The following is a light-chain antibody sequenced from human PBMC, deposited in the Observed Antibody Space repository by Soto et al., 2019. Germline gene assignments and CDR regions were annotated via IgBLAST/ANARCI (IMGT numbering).Light chain of an antibody. J-gene: IGKJ5*01. CDR2: DTS. Sequence: VVLTQSPATVSLSPGERGSLAFGASQSVSSSYVAWYQHKPGLAPRLLIHDTSSRAIGIPDRLSGSKSGTNFTLTIRRMEPEDVGMYYCQQYGSSPITFGQGTRLEIK. CDR3: QQYGSSPIT. CDR1: QSVSSSY. V-gene: IGKV3D-20*01.